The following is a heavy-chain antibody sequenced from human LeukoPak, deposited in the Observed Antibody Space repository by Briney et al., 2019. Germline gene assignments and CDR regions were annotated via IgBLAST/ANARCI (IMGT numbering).Heavy chain of an antibody. Sequence: PSETLSLTCTVSGGSISSYYWSWIRQPPGKGLEWIGYIYYSGSTNYNPSLKSRVTISVDTSKNQFSLKLSSVTAADTAVYYCARESVGPPSYFDYWGQGTLVTVSS. J-gene: IGHJ4*02. CDR3: ARESVGPPSYFDY. D-gene: IGHD1-26*01. V-gene: IGHV4-59*01. CDR2: IYYSGST. CDR1: GGSISSYY.